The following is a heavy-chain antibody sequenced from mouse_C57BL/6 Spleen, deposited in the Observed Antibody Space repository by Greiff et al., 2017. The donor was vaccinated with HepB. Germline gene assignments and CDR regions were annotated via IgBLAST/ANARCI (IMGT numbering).Heavy chain of an antibody. CDR1: GFSFNTYA. CDR2: IRSKSNNYAT. CDR3: VRQTSWGRSVYAMDY. D-gene: IGHD1-1*01. J-gene: IGHJ4*01. V-gene: IGHV10-1*01. Sequence: EVKLVESGGGLVQPKGSLKLSCAASGFSFNTYAMNWVRQAPGKGLEWVARIRSKSNNYATYYADSVKDRFTISRDDSESMLYLQMNNLKTEDTAMYYCVRQTSWGRSVYAMDYWGQGTSVTVSS.